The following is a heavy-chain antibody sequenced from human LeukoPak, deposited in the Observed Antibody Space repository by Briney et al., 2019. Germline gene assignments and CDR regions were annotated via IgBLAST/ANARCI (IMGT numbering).Heavy chain of an antibody. CDR3: ARGGLENGYHSNDGFDI. CDR2: IYYSGST. V-gene: IGHV4-59*01. Sequence: SETLSLTCTVSGGSISGYYWSWIRQPLGKGLEWIGYIYYSGSTKYNPSLKSRVTMSVDTSRNQFSLKLSSVTAADTAVYYCARGGLENGYHSNDGFDIWGQGTMVTVSS. J-gene: IGHJ3*02. CDR1: GGSISGYY. D-gene: IGHD3-22*01.